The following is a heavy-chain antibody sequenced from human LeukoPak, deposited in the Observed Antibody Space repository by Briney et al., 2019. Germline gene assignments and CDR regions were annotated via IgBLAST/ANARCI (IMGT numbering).Heavy chain of an antibody. CDR1: GFTFSDYY. D-gene: IGHD4-17*01. J-gene: IGHJ5*02. V-gene: IGHV3-11*06. Sequence: GGSLRLSCAASGFTFSDYYMSWIRQAPGKGLEWVSYISSSSSYINYADSVRGRFTISRDNAKNSLYLQMNSLRAEDTSVYYCARDTNGDGWFDPWGQGTLVTVSS. CDR2: ISSSSSYI. CDR3: ARDTNGDGWFDP.